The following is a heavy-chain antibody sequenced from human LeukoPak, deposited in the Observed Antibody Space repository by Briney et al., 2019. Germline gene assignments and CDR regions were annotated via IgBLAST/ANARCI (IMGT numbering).Heavy chain of an antibody. CDR3: TRDFVF. D-gene: IGHD3-3*01. Sequence: GGSLRLSCAASGFAFSTYWMDWVRQAPGKGLEWVGNINQDGSVKHYVDSVRGRFTISRDNARNSVYLQMNALRVEDTAAYYCTRDFVFWGQGTLVTASS. CDR2: INQDGSVK. CDR1: GFAFSTYW. V-gene: IGHV3-7*01. J-gene: IGHJ4*02.